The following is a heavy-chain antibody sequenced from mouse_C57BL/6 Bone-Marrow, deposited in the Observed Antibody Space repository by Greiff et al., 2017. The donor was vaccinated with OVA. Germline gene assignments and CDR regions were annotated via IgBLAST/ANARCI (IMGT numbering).Heavy chain of an antibody. D-gene: IGHD1-1*01. CDR2: IYPRSGNT. CDR3: ARRSLLLGFAY. V-gene: IGHV1-81*01. J-gene: IGHJ3*01. Sequence: QVQLKQSGAELARPGASVKLSCKASGYTFTSYGISWVKQRTGQGLEWIGEIYPRSGNTYYNEKFKGKATLTVDQSSSTAYMQLNSLTSEDSAVYYCARRSLLLGFAYWGQGTLVTVSA. CDR1: GYTFTSYG.